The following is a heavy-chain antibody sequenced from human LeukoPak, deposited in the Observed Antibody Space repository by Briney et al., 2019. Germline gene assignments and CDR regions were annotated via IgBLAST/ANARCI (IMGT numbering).Heavy chain of an antibody. V-gene: IGHV3-23*01. CDR2: ISGSGGST. CDR1: GFTFSSYA. J-gene: IGHJ4*02. CDR3: AKRGLGYGSGSPPVPFYFDY. D-gene: IGHD3-10*01. Sequence: PGGSLRLSCAASGFTFSSYAMSWVRQAPGKGLEWVSAISGSGGSTYYADSVKGRFTISRDNSKNTLYLQMNSLRAEDTAVYYCAKRGLGYGSGSPPVPFYFDYWGQGTLVTVSS.